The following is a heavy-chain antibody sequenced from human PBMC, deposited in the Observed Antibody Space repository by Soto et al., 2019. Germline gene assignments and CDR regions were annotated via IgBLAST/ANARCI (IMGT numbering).Heavy chain of an antibody. J-gene: IGHJ4*02. V-gene: IGHV3-23*01. Sequence: GGSLRLSCAASGFTFSTYAMSWVRQVPGKGLEWVSTISGSGGSTYYAASVKGRFTISRDNSKNTLYLQMNTLRAEDTAVYYCAKGTNYYDSNGYFDYWGQGTLVTVSS. CDR2: ISGSGGST. CDR1: GFTFSTYA. CDR3: AKGTNYYDSNGYFDY. D-gene: IGHD3-22*01.